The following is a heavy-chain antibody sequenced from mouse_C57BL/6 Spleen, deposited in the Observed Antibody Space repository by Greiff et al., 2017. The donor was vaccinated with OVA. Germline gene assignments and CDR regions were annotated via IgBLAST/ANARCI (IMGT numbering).Heavy chain of an antibody. CDR2: INPNYGTT. CDR3: ARSYSNRSWFAY. D-gene: IGHD2-5*01. CDR1: GYSFTDYN. J-gene: IGHJ3*01. Sequence: EVKLVESGPELVKPGASVKISCKASGYSFTDYNMNWVKQSNGKSLEWIGVINPNYGTTSYNQKFKGKATLTVDQSSSTAYMQLNSLTSEDSAVYYCARSYSNRSWFAYWGQGTLVTVSA. V-gene: IGHV1-39*01.